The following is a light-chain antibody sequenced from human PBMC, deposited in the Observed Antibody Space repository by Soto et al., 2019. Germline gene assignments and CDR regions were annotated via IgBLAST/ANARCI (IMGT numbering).Light chain of an antibody. Sequence: DLQLTQSPSTLSGSVGYRLSITCRASQSISTWLAWYQQKPGKAPKLLIYDASSLESGVPSRFSGRGSGTEFTLTIGRLQPEDSALYYCQQYDRPPITFGQGTRLEI. J-gene: IGKJ5*01. CDR3: QQYDRPPIT. V-gene: IGKV1-5*01. CDR1: QSISTW. CDR2: DAS.